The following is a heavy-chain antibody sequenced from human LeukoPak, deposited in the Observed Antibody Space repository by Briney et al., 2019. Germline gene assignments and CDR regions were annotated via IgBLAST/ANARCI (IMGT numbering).Heavy chain of an antibody. D-gene: IGHD6-6*01. J-gene: IGHJ3*02. CDR3: ARPQHRSYYQYSSSSRAFDI. Sequence: SETLSLTCTVSGYSISSGYYWGWIRQPPGKGLEWIGSIYHSGSTYYNPSLKSRVTISVDTSKNQFSLKLSSVTAADTAVYYCARPQHRSYYQYSSSSRAFDIWGQGTMVTVSS. V-gene: IGHV4-38-2*02. CDR2: IYHSGST. CDR1: GYSISSGYY.